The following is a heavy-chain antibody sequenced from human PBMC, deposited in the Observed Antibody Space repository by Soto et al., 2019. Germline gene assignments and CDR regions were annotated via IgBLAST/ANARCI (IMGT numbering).Heavy chain of an antibody. CDR2: INSDGSSR. V-gene: IGHV3-74*01. J-gene: IGHJ6*03. CDR1: GFTLSSYW. CDR3: ARGDATLSAYYYSMDV. D-gene: IGHD1-26*01. Sequence: ELQLVESGGGLVQPGGSLRLSCVASGFTLSSYWMHWVRQAPGKGLVWVSRINSDGSSRTYADSVRGRLTISRDNAKNTLYLQMNSLRAEDTAVYYCARGDATLSAYYYSMDVWGKGTTVTVSS.